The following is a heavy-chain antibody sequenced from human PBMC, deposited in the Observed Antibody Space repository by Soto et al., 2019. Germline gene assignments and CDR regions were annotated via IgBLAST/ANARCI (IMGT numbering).Heavy chain of an antibody. Sequence: PSETLSLTCTVSGGSISSYYWSWIRQPAGKGLEWIGRIYTSGSTNYNPSLKSRVTMSVDTSKNQFSLKLSSVTAADTAVYYCARGGGTYYDILTGYGDNYGMDVWGQGTTVTVSS. D-gene: IGHD3-9*01. CDR1: GGSISSYY. J-gene: IGHJ6*02. V-gene: IGHV4-4*07. CDR3: ARGGGTYYDILTGYGDNYGMDV. CDR2: IYTSGST.